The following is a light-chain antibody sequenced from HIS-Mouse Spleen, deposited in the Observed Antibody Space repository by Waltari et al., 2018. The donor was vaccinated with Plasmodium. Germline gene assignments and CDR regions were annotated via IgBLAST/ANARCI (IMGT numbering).Light chain of an antibody. CDR2: EDN. CDR3: YSTDSSGNHRV. V-gene: IGLV3-10*01. CDR1: DLPKKY. Sequence: SYELTQPPSVSVSPGQTARITCSGDDLPKKYAYWYQQKSGQAPVLVIYEDNKRPSGIPERFSGSSSGTMATLTISGAQVEDEADYYCYSTDSSGNHRVFGGGTKLTVL. J-gene: IGLJ3*02.